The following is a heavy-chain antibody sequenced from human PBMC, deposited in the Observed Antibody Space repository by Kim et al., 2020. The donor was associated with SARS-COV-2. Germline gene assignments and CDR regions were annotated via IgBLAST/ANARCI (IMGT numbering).Heavy chain of an antibody. CDR3: ARYTSPSDGLDV. CDR1: GASINSGYYY. CDR2: ISSTGNA. J-gene: IGHJ6*02. V-gene: IGHV4-39*02. Sequence: SETLSLTCTVSGASINSGYYYWGWIRWSPGRGLEWLGHISSTGNAYYYPSLKSRATISADTSKRFFSLKLSSVTAADTGVYFCARYTSPSDGLDVWGQGT.